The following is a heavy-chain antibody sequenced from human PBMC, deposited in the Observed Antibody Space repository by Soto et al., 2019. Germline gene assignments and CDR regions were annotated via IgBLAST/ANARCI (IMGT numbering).Heavy chain of an antibody. D-gene: IGHD2-15*01. CDR3: AKGEYCSGGSCYHDAFDF. V-gene: IGHV3-30*18. CDR1: GFTFSSYG. J-gene: IGHJ3*01. CDR2: ISYDGSNK. Sequence: QVQLVESGGGVVQPGRSLRLSCAASGFTFSSYGMHWVRQAPGKGLEWVAVISYDGSNKYYADSVKGRFTISRDNSKNTLDLQMNSMRAEDTDVYYCAKGEYCSGGSCYHDAFDFWGQGTMVTVSS.